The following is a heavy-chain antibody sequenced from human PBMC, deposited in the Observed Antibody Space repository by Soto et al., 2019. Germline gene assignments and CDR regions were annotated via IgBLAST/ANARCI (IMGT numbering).Heavy chain of an antibody. D-gene: IGHD3-3*01. CDR2: ITADGGT. CDR3: ARPHSDFWSGSEY. Sequence: PGGSLRLSCEGSEFTVSGHAMTWIRQAPGKGPEWVSTITADGGTYYADSVKGRFTISRDNSKNTLYLQMNTLRAEDTARYYCARPHSDFWSGSEYWGQGTLVTVSS. J-gene: IGHJ4*02. V-gene: IGHV3-23*01. CDR1: EFTVSGHA.